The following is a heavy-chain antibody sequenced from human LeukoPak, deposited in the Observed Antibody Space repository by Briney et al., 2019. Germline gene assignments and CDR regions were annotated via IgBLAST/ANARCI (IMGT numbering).Heavy chain of an antibody. J-gene: IGHJ3*02. CDR2: IDYRGST. CDR3: AGSRSGYSYDHAAFEI. CDR1: GDSISTYY. D-gene: IGHD5-18*01. Sequence: SETLSLTCTVSGDSISTYYWSWIRQPPGKGLEWIAYIDYRGSTTYNPSLRSRVTISVDTSRNQFSLKLYSVTAADTAVYYCAGSRSGYSYDHAAFEIWGQGTMVTVSS. V-gene: IGHV4-59*01.